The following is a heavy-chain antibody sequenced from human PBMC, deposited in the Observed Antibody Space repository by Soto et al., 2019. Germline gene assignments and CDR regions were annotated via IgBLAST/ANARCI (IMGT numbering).Heavy chain of an antibody. D-gene: IGHD5-12*01. CDR3: AKGGYSGYDGGFDY. CDR2: ISWNSGSI. Sequence: GGSLRLSCAASGFTFDDYAMHWVRQAPGKGLEWVSGISWNSGSIGYADSVKDRFTISRDNAKNSLYLQMNSLRAEDTALYYCAKGGYSGYDGGFDYWGQGTLVTVSS. J-gene: IGHJ4*02. CDR1: GFTFDDYA. V-gene: IGHV3-9*01.